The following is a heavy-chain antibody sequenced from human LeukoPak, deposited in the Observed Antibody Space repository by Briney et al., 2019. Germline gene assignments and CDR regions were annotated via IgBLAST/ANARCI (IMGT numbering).Heavy chain of an antibody. Sequence: GSLILSCAASGFTFSSYGMHWVRQAPGKGLEWVAFIRYDGSNKYYADSVKGRFTISRDNAKNSLYLQMNSLRAEDTAVYYCARDVYYGSGSPRLDYWGQGTLVTVSS. CDR2: IRYDGSNK. CDR3: ARDVYYGSGSPRLDY. CDR1: GFTFSSYG. J-gene: IGHJ4*02. D-gene: IGHD3-10*01. V-gene: IGHV3-30*02.